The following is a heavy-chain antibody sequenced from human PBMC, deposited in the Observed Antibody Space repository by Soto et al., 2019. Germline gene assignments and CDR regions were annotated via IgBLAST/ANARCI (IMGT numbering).Heavy chain of an antibody. V-gene: IGHV4-38-2*01. CDR2: IYHSGST. D-gene: IGHD6-19*01. Sequence: SETLSLTCAVSGHSISSGYYWGWIRQPPGKGLEWIGSIYHSGSTYYNPSLKSRVTISVDTSKNQFSLKLSSVTAADTAVYYCARVKQWLVPIDYWGQGTLVTV. CDR1: GHSISSGYY. J-gene: IGHJ4*02. CDR3: ARVKQWLVPIDY.